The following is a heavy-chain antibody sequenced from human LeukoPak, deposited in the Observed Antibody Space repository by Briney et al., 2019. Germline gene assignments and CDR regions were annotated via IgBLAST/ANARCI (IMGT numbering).Heavy chain of an antibody. CDR1: GGSISSGGYY. V-gene: IGHV4-31*03. Sequence: SETLSLTCTVSGGSISSGGYYWSWIRQHPGKGLEWIGYIYYSGSTYYNPSLKSRVTISVDTSKNQFSLKLSSVTAADTVVYYCAREPSDILTGYFDYWGQGTLVTVSS. D-gene: IGHD3-9*01. CDR3: AREPSDILTGYFDY. J-gene: IGHJ4*02. CDR2: IYYSGST.